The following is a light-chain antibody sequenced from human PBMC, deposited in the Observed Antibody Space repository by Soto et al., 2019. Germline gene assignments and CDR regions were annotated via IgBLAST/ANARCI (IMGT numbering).Light chain of an antibody. V-gene: IGKV3-20*01. Sequence: EIVWTQSPGTLSLSPGERATLSYRASQSVSSSSLAWYQQKSGQAPRLLIYGASRRATGIPDRFSGSGSGTDFTLTISRLEPEDFAVYYCQQYGSSLFTFGPATKVDI. CDR1: QSVSSSS. CDR2: GAS. CDR3: QQYGSSLFT. J-gene: IGKJ3*01.